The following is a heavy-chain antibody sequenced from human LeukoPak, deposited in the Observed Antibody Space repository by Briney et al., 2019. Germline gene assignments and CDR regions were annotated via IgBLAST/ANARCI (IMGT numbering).Heavy chain of an antibody. CDR2: INPNSGGT. Sequence: ASVKVSCKASGYTFTGYYMHWVRQAPGQGLEWMGWINPNSGGTNYAQKFQGRVTMTRDTSISTAYMELSRLRSDDTAVYHCARSGSSSWYYYYYYMDVWGKGTTVTISS. J-gene: IGHJ6*03. CDR3: ARSGSSSWYYYYYYMDV. D-gene: IGHD6-13*01. CDR1: GYTFTGYY. V-gene: IGHV1-2*02.